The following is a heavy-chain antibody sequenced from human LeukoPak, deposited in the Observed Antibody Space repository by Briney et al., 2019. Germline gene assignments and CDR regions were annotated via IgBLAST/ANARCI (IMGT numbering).Heavy chain of an antibody. CDR2: IYPGDSDT. D-gene: IGHD5-12*01. Sequence: GESLKISCKGSGYSFTSYWIGWVRQMPGKGLEWMGIIYPGDSDTRYSPSFQGQVTISADKSISTAYPQWSSLKASDTAMYYCARHGVATIPYFDYWGQGTLVTVSS. J-gene: IGHJ4*02. V-gene: IGHV5-51*01. CDR1: GYSFTSYW. CDR3: ARHGVATIPYFDY.